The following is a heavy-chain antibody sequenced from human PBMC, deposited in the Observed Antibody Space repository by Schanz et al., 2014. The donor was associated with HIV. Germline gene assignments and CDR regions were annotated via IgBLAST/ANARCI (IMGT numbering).Heavy chain of an antibody. D-gene: IGHD3-10*01. V-gene: IGHV1-2*02. CDR3: ARDQNVISMVRGVMGGVDY. CDR2: INPSSGGT. Sequence: QVQLVQSGAEVREPGASVKVSCKASGYTFSSYAINWVRQAPGQGLEWMGWINPSSGGTNYAQKFQGRVTMTRDTSISTAYMELRRLRSDDTAVYYCARDQNVISMVRGVMGGVDYWGQGTLVTVSS. CDR1: GYTFSSYA. J-gene: IGHJ4*02.